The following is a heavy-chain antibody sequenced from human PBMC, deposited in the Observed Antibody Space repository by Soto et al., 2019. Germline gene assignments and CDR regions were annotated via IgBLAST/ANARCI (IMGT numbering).Heavy chain of an antibody. CDR1: GGSVSSSTYY. J-gene: IGHJ4*02. CDR2: MYSSGSI. V-gene: IGHV4-39*01. D-gene: IGHD3-3*01. CDR3: TRRITIFGVDPGLDY. Sequence: QLQFQESGPGLVRPSETLSLTCTVSGGSVSSSTYYWTWIRQPQGKGLEWIGTMYSSGSIYYNPSLKSRVTISVDRSKNQFSLKVRSVTAADTAVYYCTRRITIFGVDPGLDYWGQGTLVTVS.